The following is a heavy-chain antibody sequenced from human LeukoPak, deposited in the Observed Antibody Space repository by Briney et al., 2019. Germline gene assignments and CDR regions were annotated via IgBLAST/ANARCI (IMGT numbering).Heavy chain of an antibody. V-gene: IGHV4-38-2*01. J-gene: IGHJ4*02. D-gene: IGHD3-9*01. CDR1: GYSISSGYY. CDR3: ARAMGYFDWLLFGY. CDR2: IYHSGST. Sequence: PSETLSLTCAVSGYSISSGYYWGWIRQPPGKGLEWIGSIYHSGSTYYNPSLKSRVTISVDTSENQFSLRLSSVTAADTAVYYCARAMGYFDWLLFGYWGQGTLVTVSS.